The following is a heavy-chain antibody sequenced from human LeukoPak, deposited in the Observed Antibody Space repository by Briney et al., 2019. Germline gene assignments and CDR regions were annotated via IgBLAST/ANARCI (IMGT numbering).Heavy chain of an antibody. J-gene: IGHJ5*02. CDR2: IYPGDSDT. D-gene: IGHD3-3*01. CDR3: VKCWSGSAPQGPIENWFDP. CDR1: GSSFTSYW. V-gene: IGHV5-51*01. Sequence: GESLKISWKGSGSSFTSYWIGWVRQMPGKGLEWMGIIYPGDSDTRYSPSFQGQVTISADKSISTAYLQWSSLKASDTAMYYCVKCWSGSAPQGPIENWFDPWGQGTLVTVSS.